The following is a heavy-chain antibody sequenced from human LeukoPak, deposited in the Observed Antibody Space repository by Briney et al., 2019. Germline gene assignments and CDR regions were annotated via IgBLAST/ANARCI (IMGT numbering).Heavy chain of an antibody. CDR2: IKQDGSEK. CDR3: ARSAAIRNKNSYYYYGMDV. Sequence: GGSLRLSCAASGFTFSSYWMSWVRQAPGKGLEWVANIKQDGSEKYYVDSVKGRFTISRDNAKNSLYLQMNSLRAEDTAVYYCARSAAIRNKNSYYYYGMDVWGQGTTVTVSS. CDR1: GFTFSSYW. D-gene: IGHD2-2*02. J-gene: IGHJ6*02. V-gene: IGHV3-7*01.